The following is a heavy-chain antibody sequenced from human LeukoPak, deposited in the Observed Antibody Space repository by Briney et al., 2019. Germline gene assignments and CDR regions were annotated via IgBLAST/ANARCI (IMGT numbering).Heavy chain of an antibody. V-gene: IGHV3-23*01. CDR2: LSGSGYNT. J-gene: IGHJ4*02. CDR3: AKDPYGTRYFDY. CDR1: GFTFSSHA. D-gene: IGHD2-2*01. Sequence: GGSLRLSCAASGFTFSSHALSWVRQAPGKGLDGVSSLSGSGYNTYYADSVKGRFTISRDNSKNTVYLQMNSLRAEDTAVYYCAKDPYGTRYFDYWGQGTLVTVSS.